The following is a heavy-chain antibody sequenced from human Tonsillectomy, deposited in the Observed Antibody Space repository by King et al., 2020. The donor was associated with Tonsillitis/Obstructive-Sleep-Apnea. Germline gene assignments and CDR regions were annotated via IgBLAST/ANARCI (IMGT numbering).Heavy chain of an antibody. J-gene: IGHJ4*02. V-gene: IGHV4-39*01. CDR1: GGSISSSSYY. CDR2: IYYSGST. D-gene: IGHD3-16*01. CDR3: ARHIGGRASYYFDY. Sequence: QLQESGPRLVKPSETLSLTCTVSGGSISSSSYYWGWIRQPPGKGLEWIASIYYSGSTYYNPSLKSRVTISVDTSKNQFSLRLSSVTAADTAVFYCARHIGGRASYYFDYWGQGTLVTVSS.